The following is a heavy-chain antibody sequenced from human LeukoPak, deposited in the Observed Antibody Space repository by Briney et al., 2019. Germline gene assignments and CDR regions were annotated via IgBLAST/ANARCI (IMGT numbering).Heavy chain of an antibody. CDR3: GRKFFGWEIYPDF. V-gene: IGHV3-33*01. CDR1: GFAFNTYA. D-gene: IGHD3-3*01. CDR2: IWHDGSHK. Sequence: PGRSLRLSCAASGFAFNTYAMHRVRQAPGQGLEWVALIWHDGSHKFYSNSVRGQFTISRDNSKNTVSLQMNNLRPEDTAVYYWGRKFFGWEIYPDFWGQGTLVTVSS. J-gene: IGHJ4*02.